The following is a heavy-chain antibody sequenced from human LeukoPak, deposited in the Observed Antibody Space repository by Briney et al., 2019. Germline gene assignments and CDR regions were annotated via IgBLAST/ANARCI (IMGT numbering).Heavy chain of an antibody. CDR3: ARIGSGWYWDY. Sequence: GGSLRFSCAASGFTFSSYNMYWVRQAPGQGLEWVSSLSGGSDHIYYADPVKGRFTISRDNAKNSLYLQMNSLRAEDTAVYYCARIGSGWYWDYWGQGTLVTVSS. CDR1: GFTFSSYN. V-gene: IGHV3-21*01. D-gene: IGHD6-19*01. J-gene: IGHJ4*02. CDR2: LSGGSDHI.